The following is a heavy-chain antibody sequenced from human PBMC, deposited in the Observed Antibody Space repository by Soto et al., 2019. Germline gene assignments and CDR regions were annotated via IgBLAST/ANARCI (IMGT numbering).Heavy chain of an antibody. CDR1: VGSISSYY. CDR3: ASTIAAAGTLMLFDP. D-gene: IGHD6-13*01. CDR2: IYTSGST. Sequence: SETLSVPCTFSVGSISSYYWGWIRQPAGKGLDWIGRIYTSGSTNYNPSLKSRVTMSVDTSKNQFSLKLSSVTAADTAVYYCASTIAAAGTLMLFDPWGQGTLVTV. V-gene: IGHV4-4*07. J-gene: IGHJ5*02.